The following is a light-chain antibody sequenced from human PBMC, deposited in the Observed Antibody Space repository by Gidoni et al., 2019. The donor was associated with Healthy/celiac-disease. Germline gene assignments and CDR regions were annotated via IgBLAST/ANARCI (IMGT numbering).Light chain of an antibody. J-gene: IGKJ2*01. CDR2: DAS. Sequence: ELVLTQSPATLSLSPGERATLSGRAIQSVSSYVAWYQQKPGQPPRLLIYDASNRATSIPARFSGSGSGTDFTLTISSLEPEDFAVYYCQQRSNWPIYTFGQGTKLEIK. CDR1: QSVSSY. CDR3: QQRSNWPIYT. V-gene: IGKV3-11*01.